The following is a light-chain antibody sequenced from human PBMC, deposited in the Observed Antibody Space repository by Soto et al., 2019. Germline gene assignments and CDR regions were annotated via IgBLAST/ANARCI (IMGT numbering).Light chain of an antibody. CDR3: CSPSTGSTRYV. CDR1: SSDVDTYNY. V-gene: IGLV2-14*03. CDR2: DVS. J-gene: IGLJ1*01. Sequence: QSALTQPASVSGSPGQSITISCSGISSDVDTYNYVSWYQLHPGKAPKVVIYDVSSRPSGVSNRFSGSRSGNTASLTISGLQAEDEAHYYCCSPSTGSTRYVFGTGTKLTVL.